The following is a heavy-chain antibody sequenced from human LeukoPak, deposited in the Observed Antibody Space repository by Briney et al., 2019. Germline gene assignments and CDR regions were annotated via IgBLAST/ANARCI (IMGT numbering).Heavy chain of an antibody. D-gene: IGHD1-26*01. V-gene: IGHV3-53*01. CDR2: IYSGGST. J-gene: IGHJ4*02. Sequence: QPGGSLRLSCAASGFTVSSNYMSWVRQAPGKGLEWVSVIYSGGSTYYADSVKGRFTISRDNSKNTLYLQMNSLRAEDTAVYYCAKGIVGATSYFDYWGQGTLVTVSS. CDR1: GFTVSSNY. CDR3: AKGIVGATSYFDY.